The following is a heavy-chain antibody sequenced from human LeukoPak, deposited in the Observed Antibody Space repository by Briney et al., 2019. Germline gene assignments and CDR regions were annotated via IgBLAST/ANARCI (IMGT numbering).Heavy chain of an antibody. Sequence: GGSLRLSCAASGFTFSSYAMHWVRQAPGKGLEWVAVISYDGSNKYYADSAKGRFTISRDNSKNTLYLQMNSLRAEDTAVYYCASPVVDDSSGYWGQGTLVTVSS. D-gene: IGHD3-22*01. V-gene: IGHV3-30*04. J-gene: IGHJ4*02. CDR3: ASPVVDDSSGY. CDR2: ISYDGSNK. CDR1: GFTFSSYA.